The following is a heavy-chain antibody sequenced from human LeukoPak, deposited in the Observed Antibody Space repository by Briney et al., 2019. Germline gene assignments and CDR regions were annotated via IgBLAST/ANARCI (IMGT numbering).Heavy chain of an antibody. Sequence: GASVKVSCKASGYTFTSYAIHWVRQAPRQSPEWMGWINTGNGNTKSSQKFQDRVTLTRDTSASTAYMELNSLSSEDTAVYYCARVPLSDPSGHYYPHWGQGTLVTVSS. J-gene: IGHJ1*01. CDR3: ARVPLSDPSGHYYPH. CDR2: INTGNGNT. V-gene: IGHV1-3*04. CDR1: GYTFTSYA. D-gene: IGHD3-22*01.